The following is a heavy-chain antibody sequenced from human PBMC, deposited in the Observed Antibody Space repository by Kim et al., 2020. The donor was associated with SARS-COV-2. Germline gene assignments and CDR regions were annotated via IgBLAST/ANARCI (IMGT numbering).Heavy chain of an antibody. CDR3: ARGGFGELLVHAFDI. J-gene: IGHJ3*02. Sequence: SETLSLTCTVSGGSISSYYWSWIRQPPGKGLEWIGYIYYSGSTNYNPSLKSRVTISVDTSKNQFSLKLSSVTAADTAVYYCARGGFGELLVHAFDIWGQGTMVTVSS. D-gene: IGHD3-10*01. CDR2: IYYSGST. V-gene: IGHV4-59*13. CDR1: GGSISSYY.